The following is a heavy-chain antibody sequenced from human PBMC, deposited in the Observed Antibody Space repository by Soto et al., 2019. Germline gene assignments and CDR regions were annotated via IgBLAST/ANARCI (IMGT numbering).Heavy chain of an antibody. CDR1: GYTFTTYG. Sequence: QVHLVQSGAEVRKPGASVKVSCKASGYTFTTYGLIWVRQAPGQHLEWLGWISARNGDTKYAQGFQGRVTLTRDPSKATAYMELMNLRSDDTAVYFCARVQVLPNPAADFWGQGTLVTVSS. V-gene: IGHV1-18*04. J-gene: IGHJ4*02. CDR2: ISARNGDT. CDR3: ARVQVLPNPAADF. D-gene: IGHD3-10*01.